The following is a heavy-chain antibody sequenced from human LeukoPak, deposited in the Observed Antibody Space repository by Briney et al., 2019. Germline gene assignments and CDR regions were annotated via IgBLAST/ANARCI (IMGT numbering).Heavy chain of an antibody. Sequence: GGSLRLSCAASGFTFSTYAMSWVRQAPGKGLEWVSGISGSGGSTYYADSVKGRITISRDNSKNTLYLQMNSLRAEDTALYYCAKGRVPAPNAAFDIWGQGTMVTVSS. V-gene: IGHV3-23*01. D-gene: IGHD2-2*01. CDR1: GFTFSTYA. J-gene: IGHJ3*02. CDR2: ISGSGGST. CDR3: AKGRVPAPNAAFDI.